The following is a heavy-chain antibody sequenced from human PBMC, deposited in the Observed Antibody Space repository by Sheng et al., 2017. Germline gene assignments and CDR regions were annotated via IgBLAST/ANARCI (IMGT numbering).Heavy chain of an antibody. CDR1: GGSFSGYY. Sequence: QVQLQQWGAGLLKPSETLSLTCAVYGGSFSGYYWSWIHQPPGKGLVWIGEINHSGSTNYNPSLKSRVTISVDTSKNQFSLKLSSVTAADTAVYYCARVGLSIAARLPRLDYWGQGTLVTVSS. CDR2: INHSGST. J-gene: IGHJ4*02. CDR3: ARVGLSIAARLPRLDY. V-gene: IGHV4-34*01. D-gene: IGHD6-6*01.